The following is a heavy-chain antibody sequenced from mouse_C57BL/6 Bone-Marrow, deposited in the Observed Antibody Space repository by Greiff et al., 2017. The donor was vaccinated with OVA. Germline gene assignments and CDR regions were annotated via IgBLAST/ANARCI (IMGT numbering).Heavy chain of an antibody. D-gene: IGHD1-1*01. J-gene: IGHJ2*01. CDR1: GYTFTSYG. V-gene: IGHV1-81*01. CDR2: IYPRSGNT. Sequence: QVQLKQSGAELARPGASVKLSCKASGYTFTSYGISWVKQSTGQGLEWIGEIYPRSGNTYYNEKFKGKATLTADKSSSTAYMELRSLTSEDSAVYFCARGGYYGSRYFDYWGQGTTLTVSS. CDR3: ARGGYYGSRYFDY.